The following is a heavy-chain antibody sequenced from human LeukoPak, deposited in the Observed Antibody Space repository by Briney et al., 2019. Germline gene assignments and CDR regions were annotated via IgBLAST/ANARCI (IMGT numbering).Heavy chain of an antibody. Sequence: GGSLRVSCTTSGITFSNSWMSWVRQAPGKGLEWVATIRPDGSEGYYADSVRGRFTISRDNSKNSFYLQMSSLRAEDTGVFYCARDVAYSAFDYWGQGTLVTVSS. D-gene: IGHD2-21*01. J-gene: IGHJ4*02. CDR2: IRPDGSEG. CDR1: GITFSNSW. CDR3: ARDVAYSAFDY. V-gene: IGHV3-7*01.